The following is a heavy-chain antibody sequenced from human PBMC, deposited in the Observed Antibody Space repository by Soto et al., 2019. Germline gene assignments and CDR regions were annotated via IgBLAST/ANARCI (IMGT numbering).Heavy chain of an antibody. V-gene: IGHV3-48*03. CDR2: ISSSSSYI. J-gene: IGHJ4*02. CDR3: ASCSGGSCYSIDY. Sequence: EVQLVESGGGLVQPGGSLRLSCAASGFTFSTYEMNWVRQAPGKGLEWVSYISSSSSYIYYADSVKGRFTISRDNAKNSLYLQMNSLRAEDTAVYYCASCSGGSCYSIDYWGQGTLVTVSS. CDR1: GFTFSTYE. D-gene: IGHD2-15*01.